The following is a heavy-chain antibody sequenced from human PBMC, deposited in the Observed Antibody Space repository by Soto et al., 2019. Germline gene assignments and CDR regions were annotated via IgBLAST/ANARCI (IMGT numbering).Heavy chain of an antibody. CDR1: GGSISSGDYY. J-gene: IGHJ6*02. V-gene: IGHV4-30-4*01. CDR3: ARERWLAGNYYYGIDV. Sequence: PSETLSLTCTVSGGSISSGDYYWSWIRQPPGKGLEWIGYIYYSGSTYYNPSLKSRVTISVDTSKNQFSLKLSSVTAADTAVYYCARERWLAGNYYYGIDVWGQGTTVTVS. D-gene: IGHD6-19*01. CDR2: IYYSGST.